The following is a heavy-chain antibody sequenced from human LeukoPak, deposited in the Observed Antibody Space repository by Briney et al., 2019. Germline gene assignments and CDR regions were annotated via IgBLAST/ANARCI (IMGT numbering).Heavy chain of an antibody. D-gene: IGHD3-22*01. V-gene: IGHV4-4*07. CDR3: ARLGDIGSHYYYFLDS. CDR1: GGSISSYY. CDR2: IYTSGST. J-gene: IGHJ4*02. Sequence: SETLSLTCTVSGGSISSYYWSWIRQPAGKGLEWIGRIYTSGSTNYNPSLKSRVTMSVDTSKNQFSLKLGSVTAADTAVYYCARLGDIGSHYYYFLDSWGQGTLVTVSS.